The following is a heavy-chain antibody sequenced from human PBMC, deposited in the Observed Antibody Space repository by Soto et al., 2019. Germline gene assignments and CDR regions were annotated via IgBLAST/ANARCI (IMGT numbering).Heavy chain of an antibody. V-gene: IGHV1-69*01. CDR2: IIPIFGPA. J-gene: IGHJ4*02. CDR3: GTGSSWTKVES. Sequence: QVQLVQSGAEVKKPGSSVKVSCKASGGTLSRSAISWVRQAPGQGLEWIGGIIPIFGPAIYAQKFRGRVSIIADESTRTAYMEMSSLRSDDTAVYYCGTGSSWTKVESWGQGTLVTVSS. CDR1: GGTLSRSA. D-gene: IGHD6-13*01.